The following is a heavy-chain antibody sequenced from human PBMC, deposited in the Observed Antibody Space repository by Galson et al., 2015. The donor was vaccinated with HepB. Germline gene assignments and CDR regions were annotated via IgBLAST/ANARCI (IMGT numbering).Heavy chain of an antibody. CDR3: ARDLSPGYSSSWYGRWNAFDI. CDR1: GGSISSGGYY. J-gene: IGHJ3*02. Sequence: TLSLTCTVSGGSISSGGYYWSWIRQHPGKGLEWIGYIYYSGSTYYNPSLKSRVTISVDTSKNQFSLKLSSVTAADTAVYYCARDLSPGYSSSWYGRWNAFDIWGQGTMVTVSS. CDR2: IYYSGST. V-gene: IGHV4-31*03. D-gene: IGHD6-13*01.